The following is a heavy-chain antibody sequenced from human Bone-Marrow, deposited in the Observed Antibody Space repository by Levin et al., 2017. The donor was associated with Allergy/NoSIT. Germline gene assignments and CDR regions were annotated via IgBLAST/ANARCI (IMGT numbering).Heavy chain of an antibody. Sequence: LSLTCAASGFPFPNHDMHWVRQATGKGLEWVLGITSGGDTNYADAVKGRFTISRDNAKKSVDLQMNNLGAGDTAVYFCAREAPYTGTYYFDFWGRGTLVTVSS. CDR2: ITSGGDT. D-gene: IGHD1-14*01. CDR3: AREAPYTGTYYFDF. J-gene: IGHJ2*01. V-gene: IGHV3-13*01. CDR1: GFPFPNHD.